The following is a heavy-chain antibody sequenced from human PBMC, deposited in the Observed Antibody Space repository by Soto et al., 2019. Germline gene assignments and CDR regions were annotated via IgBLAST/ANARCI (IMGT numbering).Heavy chain of an antibody. CDR3: ARDRGYCSGGSCYTDNLFDP. J-gene: IGHJ5*02. D-gene: IGHD2-15*01. CDR1: GGTFSSYT. Sequence: QVQLVHSGAEVKKPGSSVKVSCKASGGTFSSYTISWVRHAPGQGLEWMGRIIPILGIANYAQKFQGRVTITADKSTSTAYMELSSLRSEDTAVYYCARDRGYCSGGSCYTDNLFDPLGQGTLVTVSS. V-gene: IGHV1-69*04. CDR2: IIPILGIA.